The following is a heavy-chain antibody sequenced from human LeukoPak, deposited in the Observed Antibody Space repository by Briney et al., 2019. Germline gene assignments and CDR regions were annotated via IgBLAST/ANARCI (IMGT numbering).Heavy chain of an antibody. J-gene: IGHJ3*02. CDR2: IYGGGST. V-gene: IGHV3-66*01. D-gene: IGHD2/OR15-2a*01. CDR3: ATLPIVDAFDI. CDR1: GFTVSSNY. Sequence: GGSLRLSCAASGFTVSSNYMSWVRQAPGKGLEWVSVIYGGGSTYYADSVKGRFTISRDNSRNTLYLQMNSLRAEDTAVYYCATLPIVDAFDIWGQGTMVTVSS.